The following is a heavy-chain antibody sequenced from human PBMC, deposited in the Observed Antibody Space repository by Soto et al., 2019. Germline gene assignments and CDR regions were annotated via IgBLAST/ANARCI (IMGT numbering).Heavy chain of an antibody. V-gene: IGHV4-4*02. CDR1: GGSISSSNW. D-gene: IGHD3-22*01. CDR3: AREATENYDSSIWWFDP. J-gene: IGHJ5*02. CDR2: IYHSGST. Sequence: SETLSLTCAVSGGSISSSNWWSWVRQPPGKGLEWIGEIYHSGSTNYNPSLKSRVTISVDKSKNQFSLKLSSVTAADTAVYYCAREATENYDSSIWWFDPWGQGTLVTVSS.